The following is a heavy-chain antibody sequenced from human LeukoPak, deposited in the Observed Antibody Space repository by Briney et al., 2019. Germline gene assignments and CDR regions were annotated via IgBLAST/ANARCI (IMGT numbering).Heavy chain of an antibody. J-gene: IGHJ3*02. V-gene: IGHV3-15*01. Sequence: GGSLRLSCAASGFTFRNASMSWVRQAPGKGLEWVGRIKSKTDGWTTNYAAPVKGRFTISRDDSIHTLYLQMNSLRAEDTAVYYCAKVDAFDIWGQGTMVTVSS. CDR2: IKSKTDGWTT. CDR1: GFTFRNAS. CDR3: AKVDAFDI.